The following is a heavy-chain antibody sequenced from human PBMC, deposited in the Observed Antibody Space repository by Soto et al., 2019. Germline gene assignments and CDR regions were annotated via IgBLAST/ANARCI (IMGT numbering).Heavy chain of an antibody. CDR3: ARESLLRRDGYNYAFDY. D-gene: IGHD5-12*01. J-gene: IGHJ4*02. Sequence: PSETLSLTCAVSGGSFTSNNWWTWVRQPPGQGLEWIGEIYRTGSTNYNPSLKSRVTISVDTSKNQFSLKLSSVTAADTAVYYCARESLLRRDGYNYAFDYWGQGTLVTVSS. CDR1: GGSFTSNNW. CDR2: IYRTGST. V-gene: IGHV4-4*02.